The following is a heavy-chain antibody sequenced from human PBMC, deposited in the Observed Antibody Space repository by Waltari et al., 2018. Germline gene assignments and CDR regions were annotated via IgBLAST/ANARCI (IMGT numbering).Heavy chain of an antibody. Sequence: QVQLVQSGAEVKKPGSSVKVSCKASGGTFSSYAISWVRQAPGQGLEWMGGIIPIFGTANYAQKFQGRVTITTDESTSTAYMELSSLRSEDTAVYYCARAVPSIVGATLPGILDYWGQGTLVTVSS. CDR1: GGTFSSYA. J-gene: IGHJ4*02. D-gene: IGHD1-26*01. CDR3: ARAVPSIVGATLPGILDY. V-gene: IGHV1-69*05. CDR2: IIPIFGTA.